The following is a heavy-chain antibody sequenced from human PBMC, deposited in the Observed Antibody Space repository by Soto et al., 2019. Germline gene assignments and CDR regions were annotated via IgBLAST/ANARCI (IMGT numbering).Heavy chain of an antibody. J-gene: IGHJ6*02. Sequence: SVKVSCKTSGFTFSSSAVHWVRQARGHRLQWIGWIDVGSGNANYAQMLQERVTISRDMSTSTAYMELSSLRPEDTAVYYCARDARYVDFWSGYYEYYYYYYGMDVWG. CDR2: IDVGSGNA. D-gene: IGHD3-3*01. CDR1: GFTFSSSA. CDR3: ARDARYVDFWSGYYEYYYYYYGMDV. V-gene: IGHV1-58*01.